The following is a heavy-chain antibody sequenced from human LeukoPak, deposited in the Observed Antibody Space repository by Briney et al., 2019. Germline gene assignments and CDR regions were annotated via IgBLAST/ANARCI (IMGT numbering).Heavy chain of an antibody. CDR3: AKNPTNYDILTGYSN. Sequence: PGGSLRLSCAASGFTFSSYAMSWVRQAPGKGLEWVSAISGSGGSTDYADSVKGRFTISRDNSKNTLYLQMNSLRAEDTAVYYCAKNPTNYDILTGYSNWGQGTLVTVSS. CDR1: GFTFSSYA. J-gene: IGHJ4*02. V-gene: IGHV3-23*01. D-gene: IGHD3-9*01. CDR2: ISGSGGST.